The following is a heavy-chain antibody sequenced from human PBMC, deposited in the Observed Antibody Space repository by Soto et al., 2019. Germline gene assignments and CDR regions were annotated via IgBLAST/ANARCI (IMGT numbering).Heavy chain of an antibody. CDR2: INPSGGST. D-gene: IGHD3-22*01. V-gene: IGHV1-46*01. CDR1: GYTFTSYY. Sequence: ASLKVSCKASGYTFTSYYMHWVRQAPGQGLEWMGIINPSGGSTSYAQKFQGRVTMTKDTSTSTVYMELSSLRSEDTAVYYCAAGHSSGSYGTDVWGQGTTVTVSS. CDR3: AAGHSSGSYGTDV. J-gene: IGHJ6*02.